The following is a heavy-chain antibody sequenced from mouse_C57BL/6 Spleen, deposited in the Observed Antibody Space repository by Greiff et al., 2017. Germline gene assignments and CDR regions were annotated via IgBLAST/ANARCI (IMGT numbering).Heavy chain of an antibody. V-gene: IGHV5-17*01. CDR1: GFTFSDYG. D-gene: IGHD2-1*01. CDR2: ISSGSSTI. Sequence: EVMLVESGGGLVKPGGSLKLSCAASGFTFSDYGMHWVRQAPERGLEWVAYISSGSSTIYYADTVKGRFTISRDNAKNTLFLQMTSLRSEDTAMYYWSRRYYGNYWYFDVWGTGTTVTVSS. J-gene: IGHJ1*03. CDR3: SRRYYGNYWYFDV.